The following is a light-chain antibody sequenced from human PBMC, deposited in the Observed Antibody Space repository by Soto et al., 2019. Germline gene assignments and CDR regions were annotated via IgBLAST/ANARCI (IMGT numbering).Light chain of an antibody. J-gene: IGLJ2*01. CDR3: SSSTTSITSHVT. CDR2: GVT. Sequence: QSALTRPASVSGSPGQSITISCTGTSSDVGGSDYVSWYQQEPGKAPKLIIFGVTNRPSGVSNRFSGSKSGNTASLTISGLQAEDEADYYCSSSTTSITSHVTFGGGTKLTVL. CDR1: SSDVGGSDY. V-gene: IGLV2-14*01.